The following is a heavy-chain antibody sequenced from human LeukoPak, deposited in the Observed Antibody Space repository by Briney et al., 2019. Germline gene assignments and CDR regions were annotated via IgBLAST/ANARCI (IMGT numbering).Heavy chain of an antibody. CDR3: ARDAALGRRALLDY. CDR1: GYTFTSYA. CDR2: INAGNGNT. V-gene: IGHV1-3*01. Sequence: ASVKVSCKASGYTFTSYAMHWVRQAPGQRLEWMGWINAGNGNTKYSQKFQGRVTTTRDTSASTAYMELSSLRSEDTAVYYCARDAALGRRALLDYWGQGTLVTVSS. J-gene: IGHJ4*02. D-gene: IGHD6-6*01.